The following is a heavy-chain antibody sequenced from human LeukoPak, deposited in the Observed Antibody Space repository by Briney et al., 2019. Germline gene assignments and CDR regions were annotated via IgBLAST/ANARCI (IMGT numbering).Heavy chain of an antibody. D-gene: IGHD3-9*01. J-gene: IGHJ4*02. CDR2: ISGSGGST. CDR1: GFTFSSYA. Sequence: GGSLRLSCAASGFTFSSYAMSWVRQAPGKGLEWVSAISGSGGSTYYADSVKGRFTISRDNSKNTLYLQMNSLRAEDTAVYYCATGPDYDILTGYYTGWGQGTLVAVSS. CDR3: ATGPDYDILTGYYTG. V-gene: IGHV3-23*01.